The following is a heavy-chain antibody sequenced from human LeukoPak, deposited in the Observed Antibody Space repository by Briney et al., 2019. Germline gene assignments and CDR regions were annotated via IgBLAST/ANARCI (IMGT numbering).Heavy chain of an antibody. Sequence: SETLCLTCAVYGGSFNGYCWSWIRQPPGKGLEWIGEINNSGRTKYNTSPKSRVTISLDTSKSQYSLKLGSVPAADTAVYCGARPQLVVPAARNRCGWFDPWGQGTLVTVSS. J-gene: IGHJ5*02. CDR3: ARPQLVVPAARNRCGWFDP. CDR1: GGSFNGYC. CDR2: INNSGRT. D-gene: IGHD2-2*01. V-gene: IGHV4-34*01.